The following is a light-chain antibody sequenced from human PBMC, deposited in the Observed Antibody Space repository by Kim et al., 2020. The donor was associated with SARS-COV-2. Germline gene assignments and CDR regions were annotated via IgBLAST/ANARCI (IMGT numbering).Light chain of an antibody. Sequence: VVRQSPATLSLSPGERATLSCRASQSVATYLAWYQQKPGQAPRLLIYDASKRATGIPARFRVSGSGTDFTLTIGTLEPEDSAVYYCQQRGNFGQGTRLEIK. CDR2: DAS. J-gene: IGKJ5*01. CDR3: QQRGN. CDR1: QSVATY. V-gene: IGKV3-11*01.